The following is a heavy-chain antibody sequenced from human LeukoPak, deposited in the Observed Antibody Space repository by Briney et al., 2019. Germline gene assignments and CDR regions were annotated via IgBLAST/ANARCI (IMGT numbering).Heavy chain of an antibody. J-gene: IGHJ4*02. D-gene: IGHD5-12*01. CDR2: ISGSGGST. V-gene: IGHV3-23*01. CDR3: AKVETQIVATIPYFDY. CDR1: GFTFSSYA. Sequence: GGSLRLSCAASGFTFSSYAMSWVRQASGKGLEWVSAISGSGGSTYYADSVKGRFTISRDNSKNTLYLQMNSLRAEDTAVYYCAKVETQIVATIPYFDYWGQGTLVTVSS.